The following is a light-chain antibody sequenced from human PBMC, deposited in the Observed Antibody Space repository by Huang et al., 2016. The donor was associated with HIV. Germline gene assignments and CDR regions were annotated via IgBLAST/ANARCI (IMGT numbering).Light chain of an antibody. Sequence: DVVMTQSPLSLPVTPGEPASISCRSSQSLLHSDGNNYFDWYLQKPGKSQQLLIYLGSNRASGVPERFSGSGSGTDFTLKISRVEAEDVGVYYCMQGLRTPRTFGQGTRLEIK. CDR3: MQGLRTPRT. CDR1: QSLLHSDGNNY. V-gene: IGKV2-28*01. CDR2: LGS. J-gene: IGKJ2*01.